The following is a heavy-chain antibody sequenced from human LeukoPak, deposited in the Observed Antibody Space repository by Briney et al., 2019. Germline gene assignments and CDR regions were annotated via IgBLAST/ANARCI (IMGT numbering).Heavy chain of an antibody. CDR1: GFTVSTNY. J-gene: IGHJ4*02. D-gene: IGHD3-10*01. V-gene: IGHV3-53*01. CDR2: IYNGGTT. Sequence: TGGSLRLSCAASGFTVSTNYTSWVRQAPGRGLEWVSVIYNGGTTHYADSVKGRFTISRDHSQNTLYLQMNSLRVEDTAVYYCAREGASSLVRGVIGYWGPGTLVTVSP. CDR3: AREGASSLVRGVIGY.